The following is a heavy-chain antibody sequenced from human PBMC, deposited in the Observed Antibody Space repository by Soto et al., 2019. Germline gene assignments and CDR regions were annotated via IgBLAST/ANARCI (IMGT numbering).Heavy chain of an antibody. Sequence: EVQLLESGGGLIQPGGSLRRSWAASEFTLSTYARTWVRQAQGNGLEWVSAISGGGGITYYADSVKGRFTISRDNSKNTLYLQMNSLRAEDTGVYYCAKKFVSGNYPWGMDVWGQGTTVTVSS. CDR3: AKKFVSGNYPWGMDV. J-gene: IGHJ6*02. V-gene: IGHV3-23*01. CDR2: ISGGGGIT. CDR1: EFTLSTYA. D-gene: IGHD1-26*01.